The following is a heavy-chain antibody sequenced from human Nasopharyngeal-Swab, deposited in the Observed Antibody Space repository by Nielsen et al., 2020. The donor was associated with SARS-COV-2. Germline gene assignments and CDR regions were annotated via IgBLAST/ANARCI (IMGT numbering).Heavy chain of an antibody. V-gene: IGHV3-21*04. CDR3: AKDRDSGDDSGEYHHYYGMDV. CDR2: ISSSSSYI. CDR1: GFTFSSYN. D-gene: IGHD5-12*01. J-gene: IGHJ6*02. Sequence: GGSLRLSCAASGFTFSSYNMNWVRQAPGKGLEWVSSISSSSSYIYYADSVKGRFTISRDNAKNSLYLQMNSLGAEDTAIYYCAKDRDSGDDSGEYHHYYGMDVWGQGTSVTVSS.